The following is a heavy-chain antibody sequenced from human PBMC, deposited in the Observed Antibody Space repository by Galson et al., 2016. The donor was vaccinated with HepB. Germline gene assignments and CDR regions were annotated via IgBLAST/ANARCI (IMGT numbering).Heavy chain of an antibody. V-gene: IGHV4-4*02. CDR1: GDSVSSNKW. Sequence: SETLSLTCAVYGDSVSSNKWWTWVRQPPGKGLERIGEIHHRRSSNFNPSLKSRVTISVDKSKNQFSLRLNSVTAADTAVYYCARSRADWNPNMGFDPWGQGTLVTVSS. CDR3: ARSRADWNPNMGFDP. CDR2: IHHRRSS. J-gene: IGHJ5*02. D-gene: IGHD1-1*01.